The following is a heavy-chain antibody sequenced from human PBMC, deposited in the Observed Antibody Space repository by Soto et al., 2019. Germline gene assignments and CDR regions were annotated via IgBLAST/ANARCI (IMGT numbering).Heavy chain of an antibody. Sequence: LSLTCAVYGGSISSNKWWSWVRQPPGKGLEWIGEIYHSGSTNYNPSLKSRVTISLDKSKNQFSLKLTSVTAADSAVYYCARDDHIFVEPDSLGAMAVSVQGTT. CDR2: IYHSGST. CDR3: ARDDHIFVEPDSLGAMAV. J-gene: IGHJ6*02. V-gene: IGHV4-4*02. D-gene: IGHD2-2*01. CDR1: GGSISSNKW.